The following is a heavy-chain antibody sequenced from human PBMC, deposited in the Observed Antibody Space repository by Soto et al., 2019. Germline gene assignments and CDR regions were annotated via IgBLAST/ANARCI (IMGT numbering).Heavy chain of an antibody. Sequence: SAAVPLTGAGCGGSLSGYYWSRIRQPPGKGLEWIGEVDHTGSTNYNPSLASRVTISVDRSKNQFSLKLSSVTAADTAVYYSARVHSSGWYAGYWGRGTLVTVSS. CDR2: VDHTGST. D-gene: IGHD3-22*01. J-gene: IGHJ4*02. CDR3: ARVHSSGWYAGY. CDR1: GGSLSGYY. V-gene: IGHV4-34*01.